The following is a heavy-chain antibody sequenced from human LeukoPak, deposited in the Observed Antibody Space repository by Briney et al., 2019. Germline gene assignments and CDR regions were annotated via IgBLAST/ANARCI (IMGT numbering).Heavy chain of an antibody. CDR3: ARVYGSEIDY. CDR1: GFTFNSYS. Sequence: KPGGSLRLSCAASGFTFNSYSMNWVRQAPGKGLEWVSSISGSNSYIYYADSMKGRFTISRDNAKNSLYLQMNSLRPGDTAVYYCARVYGSEIDYWGQGTLVTVSS. J-gene: IGHJ4*02. CDR2: ISGSNSYI. D-gene: IGHD3-10*01. V-gene: IGHV3-21*01.